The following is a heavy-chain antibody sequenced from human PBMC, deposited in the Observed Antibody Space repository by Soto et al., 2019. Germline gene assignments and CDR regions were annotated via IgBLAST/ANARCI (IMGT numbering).Heavy chain of an antibody. CDR2: IIPILGIA. J-gene: IGHJ6*02. Sequence: QVQLVQSGAEVKKPGSSVKVSCKASGGTFSSYTISWVRQAPGQGLEWMGRIIPILGIANYAQKFQGRVTITANKSTSTAYMELSSLRSEDTAVYYCASEEVAGTRGGMDVWGQGTTVTVSS. V-gene: IGHV1-69*02. D-gene: IGHD6-19*01. CDR1: GGTFSSYT. CDR3: ASEEVAGTRGGMDV.